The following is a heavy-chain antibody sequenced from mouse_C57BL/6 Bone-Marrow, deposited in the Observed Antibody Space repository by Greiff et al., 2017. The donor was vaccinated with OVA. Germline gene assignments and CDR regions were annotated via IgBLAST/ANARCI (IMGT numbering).Heavy chain of an antibody. V-gene: IGHV5-9-1*02. D-gene: IGHD2-3*01. CDR2: ISSGGDYI. Sequence: EVKVEESGEGLVKPGGSLKLSCAASGFTFSSYAMSWVRQTPEKRLEWVAYISSGGDYIYYADTVKGRFTISRDNARNTLYLQMSSLKSEDTDMYYCTRDGYYAMDYWGQGTSVTVSS. CDR3: TRDGYYAMDY. CDR1: GFTFSSYA. J-gene: IGHJ4*01.